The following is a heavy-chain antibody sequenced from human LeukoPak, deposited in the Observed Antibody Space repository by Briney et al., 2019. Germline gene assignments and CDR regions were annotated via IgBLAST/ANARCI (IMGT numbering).Heavy chain of an antibody. D-gene: IGHD6-19*01. V-gene: IGHV1-2*02. Sequence: ASVKVSCKASGYTFTGYYMHWVRQAPGQGLEWLGWINPNSGGTNYAQKFQGRVTMTRDTSISTAYMELSRLRSDDTAVYYCARDQWQWLKLLDYWGQGTLVTVSS. CDR1: GYTFTGYY. CDR3: ARDQWQWLKLLDY. J-gene: IGHJ4*02. CDR2: INPNSGGT.